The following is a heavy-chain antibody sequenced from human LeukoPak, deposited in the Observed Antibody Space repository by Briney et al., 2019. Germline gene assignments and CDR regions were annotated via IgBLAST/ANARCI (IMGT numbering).Heavy chain of an antibody. V-gene: IGHV4-39*01. CDR3: AVDYGGNPDAFDI. J-gene: IGHJ3*02. D-gene: IGHD4-23*01. Sequence: SETLSLTCTVSGGSIGSSRYYWGWIRQPPGKGLEWIGSIYYSGSTYYNPSLKSRVTISVDTSKNQFSLKLSSVTAADTAVYYCAVDYGGNPDAFDIWGQGTTVTVSS. CDR2: IYYSGST. CDR1: GGSIGSSRYY.